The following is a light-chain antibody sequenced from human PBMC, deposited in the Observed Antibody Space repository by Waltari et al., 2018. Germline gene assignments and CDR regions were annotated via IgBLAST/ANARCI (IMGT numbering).Light chain of an antibody. J-gene: IGKJ1*01. Sequence: AIRMTQSPSSFSASTGDRVTITCRASQGISSYLAWYQQKPGKAPKLLIYAASTLQSGVPSRFSGSVSGTDFTLTISCLQSEDFATYYCQQYYSYSWTFGQGTKVEIK. CDR3: QQYYSYSWT. CDR2: AAS. V-gene: IGKV1-8*01. CDR1: QGISSY.